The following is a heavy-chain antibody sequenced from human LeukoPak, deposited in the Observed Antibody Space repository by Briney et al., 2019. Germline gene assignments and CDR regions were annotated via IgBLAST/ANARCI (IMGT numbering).Heavy chain of an antibody. CDR1: GFTFSSYA. Sequence: GRSLRLSCAASGFTFSSYAMHWVRQAPGKGLEWVAVISYDGSNKYYADSVKGRFTISRDNSKNALYLQMNSLRAEDTAVYYCDSGSSEVDYWGQGTLVTVSS. V-gene: IGHV3-30-3*01. J-gene: IGHJ4*02. D-gene: IGHD6-19*01. CDR3: DSGSSEVDY. CDR2: ISYDGSNK.